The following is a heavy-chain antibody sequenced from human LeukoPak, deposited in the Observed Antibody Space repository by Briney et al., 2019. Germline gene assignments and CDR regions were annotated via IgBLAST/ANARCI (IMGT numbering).Heavy chain of an antibody. D-gene: IGHD6-19*01. Sequence: SETLSLTCAVSGGSISSGGYSWSWIRQPPGKGLEWIGYIYHSGSTYYNPSLKSRVTITVDRSKNQFSLKLSSVTAADTAVYYCARGSIAVTEAFDIWGQGTMVTVSS. CDR1: GGSISSGGYS. V-gene: IGHV4-30-2*01. CDR3: ARGSIAVTEAFDI. CDR2: IYHSGST. J-gene: IGHJ3*02.